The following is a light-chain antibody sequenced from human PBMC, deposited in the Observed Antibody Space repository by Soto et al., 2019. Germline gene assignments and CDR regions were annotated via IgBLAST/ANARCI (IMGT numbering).Light chain of an antibody. Sequence: EVVLTQSPATLSLSPGETATLSCRASQSISNFLAWYQQKPGQTPRLLIYDSSVRAGDFPARFSGSGSGTDFTLTISSLEPEDFAVYYCQQRSNWPPAITFGQGTRLEIK. CDR2: DSS. J-gene: IGKJ5*01. V-gene: IGKV3-11*01. CDR3: QQRSNWPPAIT. CDR1: QSISNF.